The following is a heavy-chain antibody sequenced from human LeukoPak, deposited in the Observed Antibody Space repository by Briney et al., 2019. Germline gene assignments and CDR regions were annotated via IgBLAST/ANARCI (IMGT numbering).Heavy chain of an antibody. CDR1: GFAFSSYG. Sequence: GGSLRLSCAASGFAFSSYGMHWVRQAPGKGLEWVAVISYDGSNKYYADSVKGRFTISRDNSKNTLYLQMNSLRAEDTAVYYCAKGTSCYMGGVCYYYGMDVWGQGTTVTVSS. CDR3: AKGTSCYMGGVCYYYGMDV. V-gene: IGHV3-30*18. D-gene: IGHD2-2*02. CDR2: ISYDGSNK. J-gene: IGHJ6*02.